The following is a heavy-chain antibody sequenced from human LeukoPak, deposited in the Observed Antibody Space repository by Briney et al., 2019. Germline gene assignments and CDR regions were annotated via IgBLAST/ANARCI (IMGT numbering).Heavy chain of an antibody. Sequence: GGSLRLSCAASGFTFSSYSMNWVRQAPGKGLEWVSSISSSGSYIYYADSVKGRFTISRDNAKNSLYLQMNSLRAEDTAVYYCARDVGSNYDFWSGYYPAYYFDYWGQGTLVTVSS. CDR3: ARDVGSNYDFWSGYYPAYYFDY. V-gene: IGHV3-21*01. CDR1: GFTFSSYS. D-gene: IGHD3-3*01. J-gene: IGHJ4*02. CDR2: ISSSGSYI.